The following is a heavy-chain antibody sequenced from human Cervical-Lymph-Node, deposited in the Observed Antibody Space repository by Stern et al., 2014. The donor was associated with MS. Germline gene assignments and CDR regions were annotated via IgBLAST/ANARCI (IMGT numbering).Heavy chain of an antibody. CDR3: AKDRERQNYYYGMDV. J-gene: IGHJ6*02. Sequence: VQLVESGGDVVQPGRPLRLSCAASGFTFSSYGMHWVRQAPGKGLEWLALISFDGSYKYYADSVKGRFTMSRDNSKNTLYLELNSLRAEDTAVYYCAKDRERQNYYYGMDVWGQGTTVTVSS. CDR2: ISFDGSYK. CDR1: GFTFSSYG. V-gene: IGHV3-30*18. D-gene: IGHD1-26*01.